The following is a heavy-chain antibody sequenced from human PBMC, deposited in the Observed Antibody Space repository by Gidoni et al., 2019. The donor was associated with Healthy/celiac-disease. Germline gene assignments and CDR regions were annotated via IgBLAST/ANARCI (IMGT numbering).Heavy chain of an antibody. Sequence: QVQLQESGPGLVKPSETLSLTCTVSGGSISSYYWRWIRQPPGKGLEWIGYIYYSGSTNYNPSLKSRVTISVDTSKNQFSLKLSSVTAADTAVYYCARDSRLYYDSSGYLDYWGQGTLVTVSS. V-gene: IGHV4-59*01. CDR2: IYYSGST. D-gene: IGHD3-22*01. CDR1: GGSISSYY. J-gene: IGHJ4*02. CDR3: ARDSRLYYDSSGYLDY.